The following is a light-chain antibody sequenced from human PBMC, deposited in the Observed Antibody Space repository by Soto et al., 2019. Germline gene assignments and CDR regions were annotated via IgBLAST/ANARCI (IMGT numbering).Light chain of an antibody. CDR1: SSNIGSHS. CDR3: ALWDDSLNGPV. J-gene: IGLJ3*02. V-gene: IGLV1-44*01. CDR2: RSS. Sequence: QAVVTQPPSASGTPGQRITISCSGSSSNIGSHSVNWYQQLPGTAPKLLIYRSSQRTSGVPDRFSGSKSGTSASLAISGLQSGDEADYYCALWDDSLNGPVFGGGTQLTVL.